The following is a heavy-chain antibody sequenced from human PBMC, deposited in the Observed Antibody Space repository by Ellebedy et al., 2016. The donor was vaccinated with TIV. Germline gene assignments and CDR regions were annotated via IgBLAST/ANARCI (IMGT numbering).Heavy chain of an antibody. Sequence: MPSETLSLTCAVYGGSFSGYYWTWVRQPPGKGLEWIGEINLGGITNYNPSLMSPVTISIDRSKNQFSLNLRSVTAADTAVYYCARGPGRAAIGTKYHGLDVWGQGTTVTV. CDR3: ARGPGRAAIGTKYHGLDV. D-gene: IGHD6-13*01. J-gene: IGHJ6*02. V-gene: IGHV4-34*01. CDR1: GGSFSGYY. CDR2: INLGGIT.